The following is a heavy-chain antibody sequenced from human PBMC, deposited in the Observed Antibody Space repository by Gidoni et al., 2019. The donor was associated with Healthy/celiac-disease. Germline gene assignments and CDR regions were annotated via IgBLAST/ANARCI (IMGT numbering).Heavy chain of an antibody. V-gene: IGHV3-30-3*01. CDR3: ARDDAFDI. Sequence: QVQLVESGGGVVLPGRSLRLSCAASGFTFSSYAMHWVRQAPGKGLEWVAVISYDGSNKYYADSVKGRFTISRDNSKNTLYLQMNSLRAEDTAVYYCARDDAFDIWGQGTMVTVSS. CDR2: ISYDGSNK. CDR1: GFTFSSYA. J-gene: IGHJ3*02.